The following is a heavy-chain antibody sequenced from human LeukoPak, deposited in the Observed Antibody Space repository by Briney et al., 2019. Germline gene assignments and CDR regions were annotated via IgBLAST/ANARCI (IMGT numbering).Heavy chain of an antibody. CDR2: INHSGST. CDR3: AGSRDGYFLDAFDT. J-gene: IGHJ3*02. Sequence: SETLSLTCAVYGGSFSGYFWNWIRQPPGKGLEWIGEINHSGSTNYNPSLKSRVTISIDTSRNQFSLKLSSVTAADTAVYYCAGSRDGYFLDAFDTWGQGTMVTVSS. CDR1: GGSFSGYF. V-gene: IGHV4-34*01. D-gene: IGHD5-24*01.